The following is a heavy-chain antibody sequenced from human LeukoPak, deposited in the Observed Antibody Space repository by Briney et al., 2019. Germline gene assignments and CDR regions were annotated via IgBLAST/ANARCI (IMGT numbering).Heavy chain of an antibody. CDR1: GFTFSSYW. D-gene: IGHD3-10*01. CDR2: INSDGSST. CDR3: ASAIGPGSPFDY. Sequence: GGSLRLSCADSGFTFSSYWMHWVRQAPGKGLVWVSRINSDGSSTSYADSVKGRFTISRDNAKNTLYLQMNSLRAEDTAAYYCASAIGPGSPFDYWGQGTLVTVSS. J-gene: IGHJ4*02. V-gene: IGHV3-74*01.